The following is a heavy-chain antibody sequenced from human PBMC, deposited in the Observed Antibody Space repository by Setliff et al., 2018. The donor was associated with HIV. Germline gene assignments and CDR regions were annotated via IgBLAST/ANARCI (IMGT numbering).Heavy chain of an antibody. J-gene: IGHJ3*02. CDR1: DDPISSYY. V-gene: IGHV4-4*07. Sequence: SETLSLTCYVTDDPISSYYWSWVRQPAGKGLEWIGRLYVSGDTNYNPSLKSRVTISVDTSKKQFSLKVNSVTAADTAVYYCARAPFYSGYDSHDSSGYYLDAFDIWGPGTMVT. CDR3: ARAPFYSGYDSHDSSGYYLDAFDI. D-gene: IGHD3-22*01. CDR2: LYVSGDT.